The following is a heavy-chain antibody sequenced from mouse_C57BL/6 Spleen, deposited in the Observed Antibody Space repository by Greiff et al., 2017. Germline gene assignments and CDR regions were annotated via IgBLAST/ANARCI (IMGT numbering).Heavy chain of an antibody. D-gene: IGHD3-2*02. CDR1: GYTFTSYW. J-gene: IGHJ3*01. V-gene: IGHV1-52*01. CDR3: ALDSSGYAY. Sequence: QVQLQQPGAELVRPGSSVKLSCKASGYTFTSYWMHWVKQRPIQGLEWVGNIDPSDSETHYNQKFKDKATLTVDKSSSTAYMQLSSLTSEDSAVYYCALDSSGYAYWGQGTLVTVSA. CDR2: IDPSDSET.